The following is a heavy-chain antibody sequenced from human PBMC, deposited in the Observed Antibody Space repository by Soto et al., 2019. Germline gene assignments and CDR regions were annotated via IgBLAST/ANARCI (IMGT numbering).Heavy chain of an antibody. CDR3: ARDTGIAAAGIGGNFDY. V-gene: IGHV1-69*12. J-gene: IGHJ4*02. D-gene: IGHD6-13*01. CDR2: IIPMFGTA. Sequence: QVKLVQSGAEVKKPGSSVKVSCKASGGTFSTYAISWVRQAPGQGLEWMGGIIPMFGTAKYAQKFQGRVTITADESTSTAYRELRSLRSEDTAVYYCARDTGIAAAGIGGNFDYWGQGTLVTVSS. CDR1: GGTFSTYA.